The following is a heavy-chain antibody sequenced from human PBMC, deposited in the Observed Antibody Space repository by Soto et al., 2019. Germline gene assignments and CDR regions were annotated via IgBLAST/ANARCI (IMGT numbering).Heavy chain of an antibody. CDR1: GGSISSGGYS. CDR2: IYHSGST. D-gene: IGHD2-21*01. CDR3: ARVVRGLFNWFDP. J-gene: IGHJ5*02. Sequence: SETLSLTCAVSGGSISSGGYSWSWIRQPPGKGLEWIGYIYHSGSTYYNPSLKSRVTISVDRSKNQFSLKLSSVTAADTAVYYCARVVRGLFNWFDPWGQGTLVTVSS. V-gene: IGHV4-30-2*01.